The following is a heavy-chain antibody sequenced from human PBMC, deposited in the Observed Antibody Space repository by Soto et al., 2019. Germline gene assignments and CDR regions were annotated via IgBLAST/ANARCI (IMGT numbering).Heavy chain of an antibody. D-gene: IGHD2-8*01. CDR1: GYTFTGYT. CDR3: ATEMATIKGFFDK. J-gene: IGHJ4*02. V-gene: IGHV1-2*02. Sequence: QAHLVQSGAEVKKPGASVRVSCKASGYTFTGYTFHWVRQAPGQGLEWMAWINSSSSDSSFAPKIQGRVTATMDAPISTAYMELTRLRSDDTAVYYCATEMATIKGFFDKWGQGTPVAVSS. CDR2: INSSSSDS.